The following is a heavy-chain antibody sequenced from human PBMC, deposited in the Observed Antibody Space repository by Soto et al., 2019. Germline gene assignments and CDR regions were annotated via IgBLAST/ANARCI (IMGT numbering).Heavy chain of an antibody. CDR3: ARAHYGSGSYYNGNFDY. CDR1: GGSISSGGYY. V-gene: IGHV4-31*03. CDR2: IYYSGST. J-gene: IGHJ4*02. D-gene: IGHD3-10*01. Sequence: SETLSLTCTVSGGSISSGGYYWSWIRQDPGKGLEWIGYIYYSGSTYYNPSLKSRVTISVDTSKNQFSLKLSSVTAADTAVYYCARAHYGSGSYYNGNFDYWAQGTLVTVSS.